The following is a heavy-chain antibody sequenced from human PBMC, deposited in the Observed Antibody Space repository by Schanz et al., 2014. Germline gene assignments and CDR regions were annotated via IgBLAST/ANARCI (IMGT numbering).Heavy chain of an antibody. CDR3: ARDKGGYYPFDY. Sequence: VRVVESGGDLVLPGGSLRLSCAASGFTFGTFWMSWVRQAPGKGLEWVANINQDGSDKSYVDSVKGRFTISRDNAKNSLYLQMNSLRAEDTAVYYCARDKGGYYPFDYWGQGSLVTVSS. J-gene: IGHJ4*02. CDR1: GFTFGTFW. CDR2: INQDGSDK. D-gene: IGHD3-22*01. V-gene: IGHV3-7*01.